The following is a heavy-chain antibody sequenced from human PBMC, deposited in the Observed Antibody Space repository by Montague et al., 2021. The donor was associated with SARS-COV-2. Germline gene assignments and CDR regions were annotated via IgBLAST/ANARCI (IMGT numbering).Heavy chain of an antibody. V-gene: IGHV4-34*01. CDR2: INHSGTT. CDR1: GGSFSGYY. D-gene: IGHD4-23*01. Sequence: SETLSLTCAVYGGSFSGYYWTWICQSPGKGLEWIAEINHSGTTNYNFNPSLRSRVTISVDTSKSQFSLKLSSVTAADTGVYYCARLDPQTLTLIGLRGKSASDYWGQGTLVTVSS. CDR3: ARLDPQTLTLIGLRGKSASDY. J-gene: IGHJ4*02.